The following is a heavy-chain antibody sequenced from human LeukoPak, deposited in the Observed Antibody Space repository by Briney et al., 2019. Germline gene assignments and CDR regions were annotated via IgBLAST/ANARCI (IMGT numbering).Heavy chain of an antibody. Sequence: GGSLRLSCAASGFSFSRYSMNWVRQTLGKGLGWLSYIVDDSRLIYYAASVGERITVSRDNAKNSLFLQMNGLRAEDTALYYCARGGTGDGNYFDYWGQGTLVTVSS. V-gene: IGHV3-48*01. D-gene: IGHD7-27*01. J-gene: IGHJ4*02. CDR3: ARGGTGDGNYFDY. CDR1: GFSFSRYS. CDR2: IVDDSRLI.